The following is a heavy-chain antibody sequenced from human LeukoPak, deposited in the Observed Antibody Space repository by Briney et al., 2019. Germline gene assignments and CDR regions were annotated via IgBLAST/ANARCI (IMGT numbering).Heavy chain of an antibody. CDR2: IYHSGST. D-gene: IGHD6-13*01. CDR3: ARVPITSAAGNHYYYYGMDV. V-gene: IGHV4-4*02. J-gene: IGHJ6*02. CDR1: GGSISSSNW. Sequence: SGTLSLTCAVSGGSISSSNWWSWVRQPPGKGLEWIGEIYHSGSTNYNPSLKSRVTISVDKSKNQFSLKLSSVTAADTAVYYCARVPITSAAGNHYYYYGMDVWGQGTTVTVSS.